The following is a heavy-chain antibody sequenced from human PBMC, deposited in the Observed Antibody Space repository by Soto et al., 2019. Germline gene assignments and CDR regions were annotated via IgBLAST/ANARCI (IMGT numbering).Heavy chain of an antibody. J-gene: IGHJ5*02. Sequence: ASVKVSCKASGYTFTSYYMHWVRQAPGQGLEWMGIINPSGGSTSYAQKFQGRVTMTRDTSTSTVYMELSSLRSEDTAGYYCARDQGIAVAPNWFDPWGQGTLVTV. CDR1: GYTFTSYY. V-gene: IGHV1-46*01. CDR3: ARDQGIAVAPNWFDP. D-gene: IGHD6-19*01. CDR2: INPSGGST.